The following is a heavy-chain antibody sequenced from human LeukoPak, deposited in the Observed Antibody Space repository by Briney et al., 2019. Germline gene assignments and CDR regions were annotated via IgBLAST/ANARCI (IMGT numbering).Heavy chain of an antibody. CDR3: AKDFSGTYYWYFDL. J-gene: IGHJ2*01. CDR2: ISYDGSHR. CDR1: GFTFSSYD. Sequence: GGSLRLSCAASGFTFSSYDMHWVHQAPGKGLEWVAVISYDGSHRYYADSVKGRFTISRDNSKNTLYLQMNSLRAEDTAMYYCAKDFSGTYYWYFDLWGRGTLVTVSS. V-gene: IGHV3-30*18. D-gene: IGHD1-26*01.